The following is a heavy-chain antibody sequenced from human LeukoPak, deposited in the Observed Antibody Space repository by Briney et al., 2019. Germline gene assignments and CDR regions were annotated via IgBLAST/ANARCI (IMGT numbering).Heavy chain of an antibody. J-gene: IGHJ4*02. V-gene: IGHV3-23*01. D-gene: IGHD3-10*01. Sequence: GGSLRLSCAASGFTFSSYAMSWVRQAPGKGQEWVSAISGSGGSTYYADSVKGRFTISRDNSKNTLYLQMNSLRAEDTAVYYCAKDTWGSGIYYFDYWGQGTLVTVSS. CDR1: GFTFSSYA. CDR2: ISGSGGST. CDR3: AKDTWGSGIYYFDY.